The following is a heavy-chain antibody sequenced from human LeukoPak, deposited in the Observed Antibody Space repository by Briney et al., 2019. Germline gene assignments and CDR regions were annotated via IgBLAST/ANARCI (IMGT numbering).Heavy chain of an antibody. CDR2: MNPNSGNT. CDR3: ARPFRYYYDSSGYYLYYFDY. CDR1: GYTFTSYD. J-gene: IGHJ4*02. V-gene: IGHV1-8*01. Sequence: GASVKVSCKASGYTFTSYDINWVRQAPGQGLEWMGWMNPNSGNTGYAQKFQGRVTMTRNTSISTAYMELSSLRSEDTAVYYCARPFRYYYDSSGYYLYYFDYWGQGTLVTVSS. D-gene: IGHD3-22*01.